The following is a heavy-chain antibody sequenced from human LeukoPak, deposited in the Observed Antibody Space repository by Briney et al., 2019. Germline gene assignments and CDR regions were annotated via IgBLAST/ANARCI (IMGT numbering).Heavy chain of an antibody. D-gene: IGHD2-2*01. CDR1: GGTFSSYA. J-gene: IGHJ4*02. Sequence: ASVKASCKASGGTFSSYAISWVRQAPGQGLEWMGGIIPIFGTANYAQKFQGRVTITTDESTSTAYMELSSLRSEDTAVYYCARDRQLLLDYWGQGTLVTVSS. CDR3: ARDRQLLLDY. V-gene: IGHV1-69*05. CDR2: IIPIFGTA.